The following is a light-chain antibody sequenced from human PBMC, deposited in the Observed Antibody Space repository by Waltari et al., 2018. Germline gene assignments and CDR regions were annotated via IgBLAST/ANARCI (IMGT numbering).Light chain of an antibody. CDR1: QSLSSN. Sequence: IVMTQSPATLSVSPGEGATPSCKARQSLSSNFAWYQQKPGQLPRLLIYGASTRATGIPARFSGSGSGTEFTLTISSLQAEDFAVYYCQERGRTFGQGTKVEIK. CDR3: QERGRT. V-gene: IGKV3-15*01. J-gene: IGKJ1*01. CDR2: GAS.